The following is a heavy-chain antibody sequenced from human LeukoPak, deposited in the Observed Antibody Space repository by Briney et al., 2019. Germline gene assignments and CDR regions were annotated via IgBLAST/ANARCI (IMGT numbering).Heavy chain of an antibody. CDR1: GFTFSSYS. J-gene: IGHJ4*02. CDR2: ISSSSSYI. D-gene: IGHD4-17*01. Sequence: GGSLTLSCAASGFTFSSYSMNWVRQAPGKGLEWVSSISSSSSYIYYAGSVKGRFTISRDSAKNSLYLQMNSLTAEDTAVYYCARDDDSGDYVGYFAYWGQGTLVTVSS. CDR3: ARDDDSGDYVGYFAY. V-gene: IGHV3-21*01.